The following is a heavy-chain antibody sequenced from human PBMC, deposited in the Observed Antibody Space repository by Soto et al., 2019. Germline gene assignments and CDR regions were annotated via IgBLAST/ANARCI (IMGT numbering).Heavy chain of an antibody. Sequence: GGSLRLSCAASGFTFSTYAMSWVRQAPGKGLEWVSAVSGSGASTYNADSVKGRFTISRDNSKNTLYLHMNSLRAEDTAVYYCAKGVYYDNSGYLYFDHWGQGTLVTVSS. CDR3: AKGVYYDNSGYLYFDH. V-gene: IGHV3-23*01. CDR2: VSGSGAST. CDR1: GFTFSTYA. D-gene: IGHD3-22*01. J-gene: IGHJ4*02.